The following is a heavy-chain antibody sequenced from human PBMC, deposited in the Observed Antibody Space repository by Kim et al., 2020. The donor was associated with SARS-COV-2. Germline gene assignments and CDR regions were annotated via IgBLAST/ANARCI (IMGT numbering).Heavy chain of an antibody. D-gene: IGHD3-16*01. CDR3: ARMGKYLGMSILSNDGMDV. CDR1: GGTFSSYA. V-gene: IGHV1-69*04. Sequence: SVKVSCKASGGTFSSYAISWVRQAPGQGLEWMGRIIPILGIANYAQKFQGRVTITADKSTSTAYMELSSLRSEDTAVYYCARMGKYLGMSILSNDGMDVWGQGTTVTVSS. J-gene: IGHJ6*02. CDR2: IIPILGIA.